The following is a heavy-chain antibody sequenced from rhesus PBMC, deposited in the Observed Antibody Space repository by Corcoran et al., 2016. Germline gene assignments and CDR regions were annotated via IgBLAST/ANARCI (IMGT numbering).Heavy chain of an antibody. CDR2: IYGSGSST. D-gene: IGHD5-24*01. CDR1: GGSISSSY. CDR3: ASTTVGTVKYFDY. V-gene: IGHV4-169*02. J-gene: IGHJ4*01. Sequence: QLQLQESGPGLVKPSETLSVTCAVSGGSISSSYWSWIRQAPGKGLEWIGYIYGSGSSTNYNPSLKSRVTLSVDTSKNQLSLKLSSVAAADTAVYYCASTTVGTVKYFDYWGQGVLVTVSS.